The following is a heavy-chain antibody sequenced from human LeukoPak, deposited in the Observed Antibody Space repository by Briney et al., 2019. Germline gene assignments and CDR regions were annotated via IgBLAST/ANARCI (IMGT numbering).Heavy chain of an antibody. CDR3: AREADYYDSSGAGAFDI. J-gene: IGHJ3*02. CDR2: INNSGST. CDR1: GGSISSGASD. V-gene: IGHV4-31*03. Sequence: PSETLSLTCTVSGGSISSGASDWGWIRQHPKRGLEWVGYINNSGSTYYNPSLGRRVTMSVDTSKNQFSLKLSSVTAADTAVYYCAREADYYDSSGAGAFDIWGQGTMVTVSS. D-gene: IGHD3-22*01.